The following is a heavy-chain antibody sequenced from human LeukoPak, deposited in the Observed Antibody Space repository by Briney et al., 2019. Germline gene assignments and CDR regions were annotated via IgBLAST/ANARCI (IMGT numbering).Heavy chain of an antibody. CDR2: IYPGGSNG. CDR3: ARHFHSAWFGF. D-gene: IGHD5-18*01. CDR1: GFDFTAYG. V-gene: IGHV5-51*01. J-gene: IGHJ4*02. Sequence: GESLRISCKCSGFDFTAYGIAWVRQMPGKGLEWMGNIYPGGSNGRYSPSFQGQATMSADKSIITVYLQWSSLKASDTAMYYCARHFHSAWFGFWGQGSLVTVSS.